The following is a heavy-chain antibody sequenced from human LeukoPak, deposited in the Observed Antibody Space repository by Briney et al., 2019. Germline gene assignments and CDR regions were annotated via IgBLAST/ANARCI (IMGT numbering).Heavy chain of an antibody. J-gene: IGHJ4*02. CDR1: GFTFSSYS. V-gene: IGHV3-48*02. CDR3: ARDLPPGSSGWYLGY. Sequence: GGSLRLSCAASGFTFSSYSMNWVRQAPGKGLEWVSYISSSSSTIYHADSVKGRFTISRDNAKNSLCLQMNSLRDEDTAVYYCARDLPPGSSGWYLGYWGQGTLVTVSS. CDR2: ISSSSSTI. D-gene: IGHD6-19*01.